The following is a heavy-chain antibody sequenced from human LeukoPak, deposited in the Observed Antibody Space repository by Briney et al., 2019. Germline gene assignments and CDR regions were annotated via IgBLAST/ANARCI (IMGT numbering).Heavy chain of an antibody. Sequence: SETLSLTCTVSGGSISSYYWSWIRQPPGKGLEWIGYIYYSGSTNYNPSLKSRATISVDTSKNQFSLKLSSVTAADTAVYYCARHVAPYYDFWSGYSAPYHWFDPWGQGTLVTVSS. J-gene: IGHJ5*02. CDR2: IYYSGST. V-gene: IGHV4-59*08. D-gene: IGHD3-3*01. CDR3: ARHVAPYYDFWSGYSAPYHWFDP. CDR1: GGSISSYY.